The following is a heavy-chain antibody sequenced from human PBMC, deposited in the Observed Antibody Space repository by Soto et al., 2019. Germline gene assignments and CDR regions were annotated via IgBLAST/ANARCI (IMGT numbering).Heavy chain of an antibody. J-gene: IGHJ6*02. CDR1: GFTFSRYG. CDR3: ARDGSSVWYYYYGMDV. Sequence: QVQLVESGGGVVQPGRSLRLSCAASGFTFSRYGMHWVRQAPGKGLEWVAVIWYDGSNKYYADSVKGRFTISRDNSKNTLYLQMNSLRAEDTAVYYCARDGSSVWYYYYGMDVWGQGTTVTVSS. D-gene: IGHD6-19*01. V-gene: IGHV3-33*01. CDR2: IWYDGSNK.